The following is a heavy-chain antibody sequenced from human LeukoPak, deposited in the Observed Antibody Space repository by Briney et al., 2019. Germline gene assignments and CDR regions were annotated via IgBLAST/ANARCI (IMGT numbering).Heavy chain of an antibody. CDR3: AREGRAYYFDY. D-gene: IGHD2-15*01. CDR1: GFTFSSYA. Sequence: GGSLRLSCAASGFTFSSYAMHRVRQAPGKGLEWVAVISYDGSNKYYADSVKGRFTISRDNSKNTLYLQMNSLRAEDTAVYYCAREGRAYYFDYWGQGTLVTVSS. V-gene: IGHV3-30-3*01. J-gene: IGHJ4*02. CDR2: ISYDGSNK.